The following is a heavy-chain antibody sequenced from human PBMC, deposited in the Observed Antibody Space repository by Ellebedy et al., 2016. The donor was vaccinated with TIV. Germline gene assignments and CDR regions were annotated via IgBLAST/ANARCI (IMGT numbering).Heavy chain of an antibody. D-gene: IGHD5-18*01. CDR2: ISSSSSYI. V-gene: IGHV3-21*01. CDR3: ARDYSYGVYYYYYYGMDF. Sequence: GESLKISXAASGFTFSSYSMNWVRQAPGKGLEWVSSISSSSSYIYYADLVKGRFTISRDNAKNSLYLQMNSLRAEDTAVYYCARDYSYGVYYYYYYGMDFWGQGTTVTVSS. CDR1: GFTFSSYS. J-gene: IGHJ6*02.